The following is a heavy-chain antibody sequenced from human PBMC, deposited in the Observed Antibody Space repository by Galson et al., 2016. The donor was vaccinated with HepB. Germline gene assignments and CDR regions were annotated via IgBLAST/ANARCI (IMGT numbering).Heavy chain of an antibody. CDR2: IYSSGST. J-gene: IGHJ3*01. Sequence: SLRLSCAASGFPASDYYMTWVRQAPGKGLEWVSIIYSSGSTYYADSVQGRFSISRDSSKNTLYLQMNSLSAEDTAVYYCATLTVAILAFDVWGQGTMVTVSS. D-gene: IGHD2-21*01. CDR1: GFPASDYY. V-gene: IGHV3-53*01. CDR3: ATLTVAILAFDV.